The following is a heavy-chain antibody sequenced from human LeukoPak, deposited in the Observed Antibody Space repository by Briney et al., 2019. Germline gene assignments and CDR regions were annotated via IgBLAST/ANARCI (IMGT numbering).Heavy chain of an antibody. CDR2: ISSSGSTI. V-gene: IGHV3-48*03. D-gene: IGHD6-19*01. Sequence: GGSLRLSCAASGFTFSSYEMNWVRQAPGKGLEWVSYISSSGSTIYYADSVKGRFTISRDNAKNSLYLQMNSLRAEDTAVYYCAREGSSGWYLEPKNWFDPWGQGTLVTVSS. J-gene: IGHJ5*02. CDR3: AREGSSGWYLEPKNWFDP. CDR1: GFTFSSYE.